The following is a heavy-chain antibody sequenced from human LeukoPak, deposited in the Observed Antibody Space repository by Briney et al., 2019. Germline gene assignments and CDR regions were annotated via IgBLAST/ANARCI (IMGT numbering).Heavy chain of an antibody. CDR3: ARSQGWAFSYGTDY. D-gene: IGHD5-18*01. V-gene: IGHV1-46*01. CDR2: INPSGGST. CDR1: GYTFTSYY. J-gene: IGHJ4*02. Sequence: GASVKVSCKASGYTFTSYYMQWVRQAPGQGLEWMGIINPSGGSTSYAQKFQGKVSMTRDTSTTTVYMELSSLKSEDTAVYYCARSQGWAFSYGTDYWGQGTLATVSS.